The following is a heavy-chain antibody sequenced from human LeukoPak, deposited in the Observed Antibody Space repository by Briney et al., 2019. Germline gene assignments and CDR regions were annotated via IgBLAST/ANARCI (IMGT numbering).Heavy chain of an antibody. J-gene: IGHJ4*02. V-gene: IGHV3-43*01. D-gene: IGHD3-10*01. CDR1: GFTFDDYT. Sequence: GGSLRLSCAASGFTFDDYTMHWVRQAPGKGLEWVSLISWDGGSTYYADSVKGRFTISRDNSKNSLYLQMNSLRTEDTALYYCAKDKAAMVRGEKGYYFDYWGQGTLVTVSS. CDR2: ISWDGGST. CDR3: AKDKAAMVRGEKGYYFDY.